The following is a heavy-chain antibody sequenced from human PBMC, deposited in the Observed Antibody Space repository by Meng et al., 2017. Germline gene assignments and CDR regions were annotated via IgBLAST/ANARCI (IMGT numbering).Heavy chain of an antibody. CDR1: GYTFTSYA. D-gene: IGHD6-19*01. V-gene: IGHV7-4-1*02. CDR3: ARMGIAVAGTLGWEDY. J-gene: IGHJ4*02. CDR2: INTNTGNP. Sequence: QGRLVQSWSELKKPGASGKVSCKASGYTFTSYAMNWVRQAPGQGLEWMGWINTNTGNPTYAQGFTGRFVFSLDTSVSTAYLQISSLKAEDTAVYYCARMGIAVAGTLGWEDYWGQGTLVTVSS.